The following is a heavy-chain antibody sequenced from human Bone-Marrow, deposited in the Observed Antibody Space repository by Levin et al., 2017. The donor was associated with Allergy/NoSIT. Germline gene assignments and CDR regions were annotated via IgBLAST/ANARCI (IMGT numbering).Heavy chain of an antibody. CDR2: ISYDGTNK. D-gene: IGHD2-15*01. Sequence: GGSLRLSCAASRFSFSNFGMHWVRQAPGKGLEWVAVISYDGTNKYYADSVKGRFTISRDNSKNTLHLQMNSLRVEDTALYFCVKDFGGSCYTLLFDYWRQGTLVTVSS. V-gene: IGHV3-30*18. CDR3: VKDFGGSCYTLLFDY. J-gene: IGHJ4*02. CDR1: RFSFSNFG.